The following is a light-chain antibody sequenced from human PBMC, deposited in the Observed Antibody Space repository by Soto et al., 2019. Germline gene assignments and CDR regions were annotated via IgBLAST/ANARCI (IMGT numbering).Light chain of an antibody. CDR3: HQYNNWPS. J-gene: IGKJ5*01. CDR2: GAS. V-gene: IGKV3-15*01. CDR1: QSVSSN. Sequence: EIVMTQSPASLSVSPGERATLSCRASQSVSSNLAWYQQKPGQAPRLLIYGASTRATGIPARFSGSGSGTEFTLAISSLQSEDFAFYYCHQYNNWPSFGQGTRLEI.